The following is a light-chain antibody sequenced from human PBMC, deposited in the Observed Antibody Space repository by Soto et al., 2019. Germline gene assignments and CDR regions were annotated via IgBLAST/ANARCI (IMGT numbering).Light chain of an antibody. CDR2: DAS. Sequence: DIQMTQSPSSLSASVGDTVTITCQASQDITNHLNWYQHKPGKAPNLLIYDASHLETGVQSRFTGSGSGTYFTVTISSLQSEDIATYYCQKYDGVPHFGPGTRVDF. V-gene: IGKV1-33*01. CDR3: QKYDGVPH. CDR1: QDITNH. J-gene: IGKJ3*01.